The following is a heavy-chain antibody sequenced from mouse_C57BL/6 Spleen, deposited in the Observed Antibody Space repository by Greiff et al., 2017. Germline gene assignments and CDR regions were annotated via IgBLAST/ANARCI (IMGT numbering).Heavy chain of an antibody. V-gene: IGHV1-69*01. J-gene: IGHJ4*01. CDR2: IDPSDSYT. CDR1: GYTFTSYW. Sequence: QVQVQQPGAELVMPGASVKLSCKASGYTFTSYWMHWVKQRPGQGLEWIGEIDPSDSYTNYNQKFKGKSTLTVDKSSSTAYMQLSSLTSEDSAVYYCARDSAMDYWGQGTSVTVSS. CDR3: ARDSAMDY.